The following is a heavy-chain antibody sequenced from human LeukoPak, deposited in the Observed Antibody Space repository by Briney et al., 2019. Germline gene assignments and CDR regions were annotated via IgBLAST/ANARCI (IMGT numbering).Heavy chain of an antibody. J-gene: IGHJ4*02. CDR2: LNPSTGGT. CDR1: GYTFIAYY. Sequence: GASVKVSCKASGYTFIAYYMHWVRQAPGQGLEWMGWLNPSTGGTIYAQKFQDRVTMSGDTSISTAYMELSRLRSDDTAVYYCARVTYSSGWYFDYWGQGTLVTVSS. CDR3: ARVTYSSGWYFDY. V-gene: IGHV1-2*02. D-gene: IGHD6-19*01.